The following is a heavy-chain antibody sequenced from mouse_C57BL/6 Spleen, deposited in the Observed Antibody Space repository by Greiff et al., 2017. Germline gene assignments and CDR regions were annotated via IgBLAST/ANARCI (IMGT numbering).Heavy chain of an antibody. CDR1: GYTFTGYW. J-gene: IGHJ1*03. CDR3: EGAYGSSLYGYCEV. V-gene: IGHV1-9*01. CDR2: ILPGSGST. D-gene: IGHD1-1*01. Sequence: QVQLKQSGAELMKPGASVKLSCKATGYTFTGYWIEWVKQTPGHGLEWIGAILPGSGSTTYNEKFKGKATLTADTSSNTAYMQLRSLTTEDSAIXTGEGAYGSSLYGYCEVRGTEATVTVSS.